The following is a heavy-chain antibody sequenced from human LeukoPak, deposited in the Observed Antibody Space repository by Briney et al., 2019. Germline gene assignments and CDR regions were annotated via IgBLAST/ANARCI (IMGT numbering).Heavy chain of an antibody. D-gene: IGHD6-19*01. CDR1: EFRFGRDW. CDR3: ARGIPGGHSSGWFFDY. J-gene: IGHJ4*02. Sequence: GGSLRLSCVASEFRFGRDWISWVRQAPGKGLEWVACIKQDGSEEYYVGSVRGRFTVSVDNGKNSLYLQMNSLRAEDTARYYCARGIPGGHSSGWFFDYWGQGTLVTVSS. CDR2: IKQDGSEE. V-gene: IGHV3-7*01.